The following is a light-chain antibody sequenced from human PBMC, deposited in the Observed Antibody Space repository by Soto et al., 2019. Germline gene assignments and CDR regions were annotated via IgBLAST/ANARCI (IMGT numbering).Light chain of an antibody. Sequence: EIVMTQSPATLSVSPGERATLSCRASQSIRNNLAWYQQRPGRAPRRLIYGASTRASGVPARFSGSGSGTEFTLTISSLQSEDLAVYHCQHYETLPLTFGGGTKVEIK. CDR3: QHYETLPLT. CDR1: QSIRNN. J-gene: IGKJ4*01. V-gene: IGKV3-15*01. CDR2: GAS.